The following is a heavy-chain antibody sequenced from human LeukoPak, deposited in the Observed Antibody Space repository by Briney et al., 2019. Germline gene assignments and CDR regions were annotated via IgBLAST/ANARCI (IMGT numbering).Heavy chain of an antibody. V-gene: IGHV5-51*01. D-gene: IGHD6-13*01. CDR1: GYSFTSYW. CDR2: IYPGDYDT. J-gene: IGHJ4*02. CDR3: ARHSISWPPQIDY. Sequence: GESLKISCKSSGYSFTSYWIGWVRQMPGKGLEWMGIIYPGDYDTRYSPSFQGQVTISADKSIRTAYLQWGSLKASDTAMYYCARHSISWPPQIDYWGQGTLVTVSS.